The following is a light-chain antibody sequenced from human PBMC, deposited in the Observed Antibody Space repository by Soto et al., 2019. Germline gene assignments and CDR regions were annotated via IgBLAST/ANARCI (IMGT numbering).Light chain of an antibody. J-gene: IGKJ1*01. V-gene: IGKV3-15*01. Sequence: EIVMTQSPATLSVSPGERATLSCRASQSVSNNLAWYQKKPGQAPRLLIYGASTRATGIPARFGGSGSGTEFTLTISSLQSEDFAVYYCQQYNNWWTFGQGTRVEIK. CDR3: QQYNNWWT. CDR1: QSVSNN. CDR2: GAS.